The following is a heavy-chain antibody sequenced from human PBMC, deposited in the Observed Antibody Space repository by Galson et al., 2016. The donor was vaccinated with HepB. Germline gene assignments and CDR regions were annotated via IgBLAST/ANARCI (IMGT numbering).Heavy chain of an antibody. Sequence: LRLSCAGAGFTFGDHYIHWIRQVPGKGLEWVSYISESGSTKYYADSVKGRFTISRDKAKNSVYLQMNSLRDEDTAVYYCAVWSPHLSESSGSWGQGARVTVSS. CDR3: AVWSPHLSESSGS. J-gene: IGHJ5*02. CDR1: GFTFGDHY. CDR2: ISESGSTK. D-gene: IGHD3-22*01. V-gene: IGHV3-11*04.